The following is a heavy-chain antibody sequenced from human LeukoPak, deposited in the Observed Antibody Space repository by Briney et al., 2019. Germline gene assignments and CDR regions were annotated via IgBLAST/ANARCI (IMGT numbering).Heavy chain of an antibody. CDR1: GFTFSSYS. Sequence: GGSLRLSCAASGFTFSSYSMNWVRHAPGKGLEWVSSISSSSSYIYYADSVKGRFTISRDNAKNSLYLQMNSLRAEDTAVYYCARDSSSWYFDYWGQGTLVTVSS. J-gene: IGHJ4*02. V-gene: IGHV3-21*01. D-gene: IGHD6-13*01. CDR2: ISSSSSYI. CDR3: ARDSSSWYFDY.